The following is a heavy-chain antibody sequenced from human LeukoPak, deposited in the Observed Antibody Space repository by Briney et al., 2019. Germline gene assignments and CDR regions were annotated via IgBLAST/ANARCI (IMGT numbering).Heavy chain of an antibody. Sequence: GGSLRLSCAASGNYWMHWVRQVPGKGLVWVSHINSDGSWTSYADSVKGRFTISKDNAKNTAYLQMNSLRAEDTAVYYCVSFYETYWGRGTLVTVSS. CDR3: VSFYETY. CDR2: INSDGSWT. CDR1: GNYW. D-gene: IGHD2/OR15-2a*01. V-gene: IGHV3-74*01. J-gene: IGHJ4*02.